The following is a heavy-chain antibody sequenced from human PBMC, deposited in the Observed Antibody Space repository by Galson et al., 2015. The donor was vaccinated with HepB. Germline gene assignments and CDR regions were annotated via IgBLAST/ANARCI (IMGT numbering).Heavy chain of an antibody. CDR1: GFTFSSYA. D-gene: IGHD2-2*01. V-gene: IGHV3-23*01. J-gene: IGHJ4*02. CDR2: ISGSGGST. CDR3: AKDVVPIVVVPAAIRPINFDY. Sequence: SLRLSCAASGFTFSSYAMSWVRQAPGKGLEWVSAISGSGGSTYYADSVKGRFTISRDNSKNTLYLQMNSLRAEDTAVYYCAKDVVPIVVVPAAIRPINFDYWGQGTLVTVSS.